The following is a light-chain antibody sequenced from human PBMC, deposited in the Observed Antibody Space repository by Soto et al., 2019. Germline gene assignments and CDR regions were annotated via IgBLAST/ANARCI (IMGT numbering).Light chain of an antibody. J-gene: IGKJ5*01. CDR3: QQYYSTPIT. CDR2: WAY. CDR1: QSVLYSSNNKNY. Sequence: DIVLTQSPDSLAVSLGERATINCKSSQSVLYSSNNKNYLAWYQQKPGQPPKLLIYWAYTRGSGVHDRFSGSGSGTDFTLTIRSLQAEEVAVYYCQQYYSTPITFGQGTRLEI. V-gene: IGKV4-1*01.